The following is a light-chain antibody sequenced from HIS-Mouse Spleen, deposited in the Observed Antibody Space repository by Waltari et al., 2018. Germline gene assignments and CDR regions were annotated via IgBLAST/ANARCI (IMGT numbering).Light chain of an antibody. Sequence: QSVLTQPPSVSGAPGQRVTISCTGSSSNIGAGYDVHVYQQLPGTAPKLLIYGNSNRPSGVPDRFSGSKSGTSASLAITGLQAEDEADYYCQSYDSSLSAHVVFGGGTKLTVL. CDR1: SSNIGAGYD. CDR2: GNS. J-gene: IGLJ2*01. V-gene: IGLV1-40*01. CDR3: QSYDSSLSAHVV.